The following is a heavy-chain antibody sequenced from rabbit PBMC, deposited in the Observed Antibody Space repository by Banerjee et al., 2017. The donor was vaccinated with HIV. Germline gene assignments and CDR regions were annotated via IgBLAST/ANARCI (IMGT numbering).Heavy chain of an antibody. D-gene: IGHD1-1*01. J-gene: IGHJ3*01. CDR1: GFSFSSSYW. CDR2: IYAGSSGNT. V-gene: IGHV1S40*01. Sequence: QSLEESGGDLVKPGASLTLTCTASGFSFSSSYWICWVRQAPGKGLEWIACIYAGSSGNTYYASWAKGRFTISKTSSTTVTLQMTSLTAADTATYFCARDPVDDPNCGAVDLWGQGTLVTVS. CDR3: ARDPVDDPNCGAVDL.